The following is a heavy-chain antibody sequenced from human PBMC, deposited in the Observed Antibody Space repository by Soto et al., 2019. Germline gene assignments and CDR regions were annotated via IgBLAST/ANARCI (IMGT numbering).Heavy chain of an antibody. CDR1: GGSFSGYY. D-gene: IGHD3-10*01. J-gene: IGHJ6*02. V-gene: IGHV4-34*01. CDR3: ARVSGIYYYGMDV. CDR2: INHSGST. Sequence: PSETLSLTCAVYGGSFSGYYWSWIRQPPGKGLEWIGEINHSGSTNYNPSLKSRVTLSVDTSKNQLSLKLSSVTAADTAVYYCARVSGIYYYGMDVWGQGPRSP.